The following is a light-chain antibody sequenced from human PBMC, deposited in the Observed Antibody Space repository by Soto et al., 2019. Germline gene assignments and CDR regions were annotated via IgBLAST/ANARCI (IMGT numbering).Light chain of an antibody. J-gene: IGLJ2*01. CDR1: SSDVGGYNY. CDR2: EVS. CDR3: SSYAGSNNIV. V-gene: IGLV2-8*01. Sequence: QSALTQPPSASGSPGQSVTISCTGTSSDVGGYNYVSWYQQHPGKAPKLMIYEVSKRPSGVPDRFSGSKSGNTASLTVSGLQAEDEADYYCSSYAGSNNIVFGVWTKLTVL.